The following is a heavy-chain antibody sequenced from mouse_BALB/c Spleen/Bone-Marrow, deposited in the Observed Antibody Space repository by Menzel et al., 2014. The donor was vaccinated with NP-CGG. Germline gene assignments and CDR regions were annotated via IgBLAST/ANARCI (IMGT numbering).Heavy chain of an antibody. CDR1: GCAFTNYL. D-gene: IGHD2-13*01. J-gene: IGHJ3*01. Sequence: QVQLQQPGAELVRPGTSVKVSCKASGCAFTNYLIEWVKQRPGQGLEWIGVINPGSGGTNYNEKFKGKATLTADKSSSTAYMQLSSLTSDDTAVYFCARRDYSFAYWGQGTLVTVSA. CDR2: INPGSGGT. CDR3: ARRDYSFAY. V-gene: IGHV1-54*01.